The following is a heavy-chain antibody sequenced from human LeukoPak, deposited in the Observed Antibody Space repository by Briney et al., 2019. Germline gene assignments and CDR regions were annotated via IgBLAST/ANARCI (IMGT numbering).Heavy chain of an antibody. CDR2: INAGNGNT. CDR3: ARVYYYDSSGYSPQMDV. D-gene: IGHD3-22*01. J-gene: IGHJ6*02. V-gene: IGHV1-3*01. Sequence: ASVKVSCKASGYTFTSYAMHWVRQAPGQRLEWMGWINAGNGNTKYSQKFQGRVTITRDTSASTAYMELSSLRSEDTAVYYCARVYYYDSSGYSPQMDVWGQGTTVTVSS. CDR1: GYTFTSYA.